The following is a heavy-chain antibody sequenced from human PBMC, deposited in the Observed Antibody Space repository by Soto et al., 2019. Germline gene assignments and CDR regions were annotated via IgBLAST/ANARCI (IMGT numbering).Heavy chain of an antibody. V-gene: IGHV4-31*11. CDR3: ARDLLPVRDFWSGEYKEPPYYYYYMDV. J-gene: IGHJ6*03. CDR2: ISYSGST. D-gene: IGHD3-3*01. CDR1: GGSISSGGYY. Sequence: PSETLSLTCAVSGGSISSGGYYWSWIRQLPGKGLEWVGYISYSGSTYYSPSLRSRVTISVDTSKNQFSLNLSSVTAADTAVYYCARDLLPVRDFWSGEYKEPPYYYYYMDVWGKGTTVTVAS.